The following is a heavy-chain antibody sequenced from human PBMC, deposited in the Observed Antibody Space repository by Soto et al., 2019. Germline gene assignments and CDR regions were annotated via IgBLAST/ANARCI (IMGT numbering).Heavy chain of an antibody. CDR1: GYTFMNYA. D-gene: IGHD2-15*01. V-gene: IGHV1-18*01. Sequence: QVQLVQSGAEVKEPGASVKLSCQASGYTFMNYAISWVRQAPGQGLEWMGWISPSTGNTDQAQNFQGRVTMTLDTSTNTANMERRTLRSDDSAVYYCARCYCSVGSCYTCWHFDLWGRGTLVTVSS. J-gene: IGHJ2*01. CDR2: ISPSTGNT. CDR3: ARCYCSVGSCYTCWHFDL.